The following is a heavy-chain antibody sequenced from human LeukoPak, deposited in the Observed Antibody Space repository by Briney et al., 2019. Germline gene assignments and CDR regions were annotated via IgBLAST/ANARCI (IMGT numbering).Heavy chain of an antibody. CDR2: IYSGGST. J-gene: IGHJ1*01. V-gene: IGHV3-53*01. D-gene: IGHD2-21*01. CDR3: ASAREYCGSAECYEYFQH. Sequence: GGSLRLSCAASGVTVGTNSMSWARQSPGKGLEWVSVIYSGGSTYNADSVNGRFTVSRDNSRNTLFLQMNNLRAEGTALYFCASAREYCGSAECYEYFQHWGQGTLVIVSS. CDR1: GVTVGTNS.